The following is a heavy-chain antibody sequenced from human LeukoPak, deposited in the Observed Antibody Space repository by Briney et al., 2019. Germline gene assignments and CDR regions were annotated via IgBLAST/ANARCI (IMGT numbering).Heavy chain of an antibody. Sequence: ASVTVSCTASGYTFTSYGISWVRQAPGQGLEWMGWISAYNGNTNYAQKLQGRVTMTTDTSTSTAYMELRSLRSDDTAVYYCAREPTPLYYYGMDVWGQGTTVTVSS. CDR3: AREPTPLYYYGMDV. CDR1: GYTFTSYG. CDR2: ISAYNGNT. V-gene: IGHV1-18*01. J-gene: IGHJ6*02.